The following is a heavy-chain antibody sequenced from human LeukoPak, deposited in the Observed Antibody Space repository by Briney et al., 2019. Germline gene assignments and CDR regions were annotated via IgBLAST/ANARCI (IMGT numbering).Heavy chain of an antibody. Sequence: GGSLRLSCAASGFTFSSYGMSWVRQAPGKGLEWVSAISGSGSSTYYADSVKGRFTISRDNSKNTMYLQMNNLREEDTAVYYCTRDPILGAPDYFDYWGQGTLVTVSS. J-gene: IGHJ4*02. V-gene: IGHV3-23*01. CDR2: ISGSGSST. CDR3: TRDPILGAPDYFDY. CDR1: GFTFSSYG. D-gene: IGHD1-26*01.